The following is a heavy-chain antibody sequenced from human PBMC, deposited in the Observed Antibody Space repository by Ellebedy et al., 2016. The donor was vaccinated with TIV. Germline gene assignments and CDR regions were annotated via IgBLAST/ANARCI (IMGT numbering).Heavy chain of an antibody. CDR3: AREVLGGQGDMDV. CDR2: IWSDGSLN. V-gene: IGHV3-33*01. D-gene: IGHD4/OR15-4a*01. J-gene: IGHJ6*02. Sequence: PGGSLRLSCAPSGFTFSNYHMHWVRQAPGKGLEWVALIWSDGSLNYYADSVKGRFTLSRDSSKNTLYLQMNSLRADDTALYYCAREVLGGQGDMDVWGQGTAVTVSS. CDR1: GFTFSNYH.